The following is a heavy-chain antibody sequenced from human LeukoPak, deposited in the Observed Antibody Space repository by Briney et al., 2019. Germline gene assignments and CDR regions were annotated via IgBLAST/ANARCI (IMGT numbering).Heavy chain of an antibody. CDR1: GLTFVNAW. D-gene: IGHD3-22*01. CDR2: ISDSGVST. Sequence: PGRSLRLSCAASGLTFVNAWMSWVRQAPGKGLEWVSVISDSGVSTYHADAVKGRFTISRDNSKNTLYLQMNSLRAEDTAVYYCAKEPYKYDSSGSYWYFELWGRGTLVTVSS. V-gene: IGHV3-23*01. CDR3: AKEPYKYDSSGSYWYFEL. J-gene: IGHJ2*01.